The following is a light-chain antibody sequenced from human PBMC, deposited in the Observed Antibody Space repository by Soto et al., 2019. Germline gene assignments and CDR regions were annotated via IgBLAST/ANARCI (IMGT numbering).Light chain of an antibody. J-gene: IGKJ4*01. CDR1: QSVSSD. V-gene: IGKV3-11*01. CDR3: HQRSNWPPLT. CDR2: DAS. Sequence: ESVLTQSPGTLSLSPGDRATLSCRASQSVSSDLAWYQQKPGQAPRLLIYDASNRATGIPARFSGGGSGTDFTLTISSLEPEDFAVYYCHQRSNWPPLTFGGGTKVDIK.